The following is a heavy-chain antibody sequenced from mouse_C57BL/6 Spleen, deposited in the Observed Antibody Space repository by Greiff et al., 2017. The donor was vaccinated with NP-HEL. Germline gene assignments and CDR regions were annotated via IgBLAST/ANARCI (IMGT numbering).Heavy chain of an antibody. CDR2: IHPNSGST. CDR1: GYTFTSYW. J-gene: IGHJ1*03. CDR3: ARWGSNYEGWYFDV. V-gene: IGHV1-64*01. Sequence: QVQLQQPGAELVKPGASVKLSCKASGYTFTSYWMHWVKQRPGQGLEWIGMIHPNSGSTNYNEKFKSKATLTVDKSSSTAYMQLSSLTSEDSAVYYCARWGSNYEGWYFDVWGTGTTVTVSS. D-gene: IGHD2-5*01.